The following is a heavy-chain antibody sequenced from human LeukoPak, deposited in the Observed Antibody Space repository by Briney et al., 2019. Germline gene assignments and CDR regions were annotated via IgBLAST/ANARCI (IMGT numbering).Heavy chain of an antibody. J-gene: IGHJ6*02. V-gene: IGHV3-9*01. CDR3: AKDISPEYYYGMDV. Sequence: GGSLRLSYAASGFTFDDYAMHWVPQAPGKGLEWVSGISWNSGSIGYADSVKGRFTISRDNAKNSLYLQMNSLRAEDTALYYCAKDISPEYYYGMDVWGQGTTVTVSS. CDR1: GFTFDDYA. CDR2: ISWNSGSI.